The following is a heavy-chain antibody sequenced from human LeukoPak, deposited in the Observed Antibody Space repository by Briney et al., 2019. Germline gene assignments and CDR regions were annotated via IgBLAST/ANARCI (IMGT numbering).Heavy chain of an antibody. D-gene: IGHD4-17*01. V-gene: IGHV3-30*02. CDR1: GFTFRSYG. CDR2: IRYDGSNK. J-gene: IGHJ4*02. Sequence: GGSLRLSCAASGFTFRSYGMHWVRQAPGKGLEWVAFIRYDGSNKYYADSVKGRFTISRDNSKNTLFLQINSLRPEDTAVYCAKDPTITSLAGDYVLQDWGQGTLVTISS. CDR3: AKDPTITSLAGDYVLQD.